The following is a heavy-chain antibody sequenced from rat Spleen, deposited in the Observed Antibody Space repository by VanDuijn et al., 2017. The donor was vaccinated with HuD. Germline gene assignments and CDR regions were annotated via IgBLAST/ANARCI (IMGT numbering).Heavy chain of an antibody. D-gene: IGHD1-4*01. CDR2: ISSGGDT. V-gene: IGHV2-6*01. J-gene: IGHJ3*01. Sequence: QVQLKESGPGLVQPSQTLSLTCTVSGLSLPINGVSWVRQPPGKGLEWIAAISSGGDTYYNSALKSRLSISRDTSKSQVFLKMNSLQTEDTATYFCIRESLPGFNSHWFLYWGQGTLVTVSS. CDR3: IRESLPGFNSHWFLY. CDR1: GLSLPING.